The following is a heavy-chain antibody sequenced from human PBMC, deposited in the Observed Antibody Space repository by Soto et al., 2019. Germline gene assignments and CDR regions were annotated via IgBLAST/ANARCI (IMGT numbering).Heavy chain of an antibody. V-gene: IGHV4-39*01. J-gene: IGHJ3*02. CDR2: IYYSGNA. CDR3: ARHHNIVVVLPTSAAAFDI. Sequence: SLTCTVSAGSISSSGHFWGWIRQPPGKGLEWVGAIYYSGNAYYNPSLESRVTISVDTSKDQFSLRLSSVTAADTAVYYCARHHNIVVVLPTSAAAFDIWGQGTMVTVSS. D-gene: IGHD2-15*01. CDR1: AGSISSSGHF.